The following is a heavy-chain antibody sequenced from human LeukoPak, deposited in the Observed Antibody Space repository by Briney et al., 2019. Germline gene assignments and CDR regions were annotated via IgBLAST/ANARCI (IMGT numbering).Heavy chain of an antibody. Sequence: SSETLSLTCTVSGGSISSSPYYWGWIRHPPGKGLEWIGNIYYSGSTYYNPSLKTRVTISVDTSKNQFSLKLTSVTAADTAVYYCARHASVDGNWPRPLDYWGQGSLVTVSS. CDR2: IYYSGST. CDR1: GGSISSSPYY. V-gene: IGHV4-39*01. J-gene: IGHJ4*02. D-gene: IGHD6-19*01. CDR3: ARHASVDGNWPRPLDY.